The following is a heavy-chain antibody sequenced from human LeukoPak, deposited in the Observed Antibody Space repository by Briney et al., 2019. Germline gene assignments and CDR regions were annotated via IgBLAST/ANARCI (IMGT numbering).Heavy chain of an antibody. CDR2: ISGSGGST. CDR1: GFTFSSYG. Sequence: GRSLRLSCAASGFTFSSYGMHWVRQAPGKGLEWVSAISGSGGSTYYADSVKGRFTISRDNSKNTLYLQMNSLRAEDTAVYYCPRDSGYDYWFDPWGQGTLVTVSS. CDR3: PRDSGYDYWFDP. J-gene: IGHJ5*02. D-gene: IGHD5-12*01. V-gene: IGHV3-23*01.